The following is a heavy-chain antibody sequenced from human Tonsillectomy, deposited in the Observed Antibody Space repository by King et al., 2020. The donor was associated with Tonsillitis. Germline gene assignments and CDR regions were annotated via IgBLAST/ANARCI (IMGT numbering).Heavy chain of an antibody. D-gene: IGHD3-22*01. CDR2: IIHVIGTA. Sequence: QLVQSGAEVKKPGSSVKVSCKASGGTFSSYAISWVRQDPGQGLEWMGRIIHVIGTANYAHKVQGRVTITAAKSKSIAYMELCSLRSEDTAVYYYATVSLHDYSSCYCYWDYWGQGTLVTVSS. V-gene: IGHV1-69*06. CDR1: GGTFSSYA. J-gene: IGHJ4*02. CDR3: ATVSLHDYSSCYCYWDY.